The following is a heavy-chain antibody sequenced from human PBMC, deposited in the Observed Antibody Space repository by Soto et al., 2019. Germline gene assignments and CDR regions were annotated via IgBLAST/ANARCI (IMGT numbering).Heavy chain of an antibody. CDR3: AKENGFQFINLGASGFDY. D-gene: IGHD2-21*01. V-gene: IGHV3-23*01. Sequence: EVQLLESGGGLVQPGGSLRLSCAASGFSFSSKAMSWVRQAPGKGLGWVSIIIGSGSSTYYTDSLKGRFTISRDNSKNMVYLEMNNLRAEDTAVYYCAKENGFQFINLGASGFDYWGQGSLVSVSS. J-gene: IGHJ4*02. CDR1: GFSFSSKA. CDR2: IIGSGSST.